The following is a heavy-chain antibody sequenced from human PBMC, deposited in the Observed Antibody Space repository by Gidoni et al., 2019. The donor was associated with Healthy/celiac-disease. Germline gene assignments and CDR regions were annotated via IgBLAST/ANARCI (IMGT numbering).Heavy chain of an antibody. CDR2: ISSNGGST. CDR1: GFTFSSYA. V-gene: IGHV3-64D*08. D-gene: IGHD3-3*01. Sequence: EVQLVESGGGLVQPGGSLRLSCSDSGFTFSSYAMHWVRQAQGKGLEYVSAISSNGGSTYYADSVKGRFTISRDNSKNTLYLQMSSLRAEDTAVYYCVKDCCNKGMYYDFWSGYSVYYGMDVWGQGTTVTVSS. J-gene: IGHJ6*02. CDR3: VKDCCNKGMYYDFWSGYSVYYGMDV.